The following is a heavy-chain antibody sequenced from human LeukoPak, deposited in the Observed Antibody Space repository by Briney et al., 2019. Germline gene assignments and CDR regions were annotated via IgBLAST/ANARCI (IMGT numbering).Heavy chain of an antibody. V-gene: IGHV4-59*01. CDR3: ARMEEYRLHATMAFDF. Sequence: PSETLSLTCTVSGDSISNNYWGCIRQPPGKELKWIAYLYYTGSTYYNPSLQSRVSISADTSKKQASLKMTPVTAADTAIYYCARMEEYRLHATMAFDFWGRGTAVTVSA. CDR1: GDSISNNY. J-gene: IGHJ3*01. CDR2: LYYTGST. D-gene: IGHD2-2*01.